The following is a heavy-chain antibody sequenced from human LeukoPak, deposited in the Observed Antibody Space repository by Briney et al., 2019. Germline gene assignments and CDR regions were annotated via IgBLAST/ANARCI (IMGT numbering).Heavy chain of an antibody. CDR3: ARVAGSIDY. CDR1: GYTFTSYN. J-gene: IGHJ4*02. CDR2: MNPNSGYT. Sequence: GASVKVSCKASGYTFTSYNINWVRQATGQGLEWMGWMNPNSGYTGYAQKFQGRVTITRDTSISTAYMELSSLRSEDTAVYYCARVAGSIDYWGQGTLVTVSS. D-gene: IGHD6-19*01. V-gene: IGHV1-8*03.